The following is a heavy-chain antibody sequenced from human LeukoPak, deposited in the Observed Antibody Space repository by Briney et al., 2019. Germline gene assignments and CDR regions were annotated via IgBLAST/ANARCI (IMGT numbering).Heavy chain of an antibody. Sequence: SETLSLTCTVSGGSISSYYWSWIRQPPGKGLEWIGYIYYSGTTNYNPSLESRVTISVDTSKNQFSLKLNSVTAADTAVYYCARLPLRSHFDYWGQGTLVTVSS. V-gene: IGHV4-59*08. CDR1: GGSISSYY. J-gene: IGHJ4*02. CDR3: ARLPLRSHFDY. CDR2: IYYSGTT.